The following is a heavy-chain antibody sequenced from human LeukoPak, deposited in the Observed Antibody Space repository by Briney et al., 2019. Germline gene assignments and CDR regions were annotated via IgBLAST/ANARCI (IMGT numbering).Heavy chain of an antibody. J-gene: IGHJ4*02. CDR3: ARGIPDSGGYHRRHFDY. CDR2: IYYSGST. CDR1: GGSISSNDYY. V-gene: IGHV4-61*08. D-gene: IGHD3-22*01. Sequence: KTSETLSLTCTVSGGSISSNDYYWGWIRQPPGKGLEWIGYIYYSGSTNYNPSLKSRVTISADTSKNQFSLKLSSVTAADTAVYYCARGIPDSGGYHRRHFDYWGQGTQVTVSS.